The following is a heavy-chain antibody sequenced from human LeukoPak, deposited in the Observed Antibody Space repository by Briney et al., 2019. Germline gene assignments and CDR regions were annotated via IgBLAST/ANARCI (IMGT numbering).Heavy chain of an antibody. J-gene: IGHJ3*02. V-gene: IGHV1-2*02. CDR3: ARADIVVVPAEGAFDI. CDR1: GYTFTGYY. Sequence: ASVKVSCKASGYTFTGYYMHWVRQAPGQGLEWMGWINPNSGGTNYAQKFQGRVTMTRDTSISTAYMELSRLRSDDTAVYYCARADIVVVPAEGAFDIWSQGTMVTVSS. CDR2: INPNSGGT. D-gene: IGHD2-2*01.